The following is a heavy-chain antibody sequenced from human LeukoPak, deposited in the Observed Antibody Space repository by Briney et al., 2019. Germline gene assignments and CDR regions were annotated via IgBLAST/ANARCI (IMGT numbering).Heavy chain of an antibody. CDR2: INQDGSET. Sequence: GGSLRLSCAASGFTFRRYWMSWVRQAPGKGLEWVANINQDGSETYYADSVKGRFTMSRDNGKNSLDLQMNSLRAEDTAVYYCARPELPGWSVLSDFWGQGTLATVSS. D-gene: IGHD2-15*01. J-gene: IGHJ4*02. CDR1: GFTFRRYW. V-gene: IGHV3-7*01. CDR3: ARPELPGWSVLSDF.